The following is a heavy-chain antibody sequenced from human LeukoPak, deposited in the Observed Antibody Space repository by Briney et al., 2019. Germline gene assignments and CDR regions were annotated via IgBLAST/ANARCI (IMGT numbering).Heavy chain of an antibody. CDR3: GRNYYDSSGPRGGFDY. CDR2: ISGSGGST. J-gene: IGHJ4*02. V-gene: IGHV3-23*01. CDR1: GFTFSSYA. D-gene: IGHD3-22*01. Sequence: GGFLRLSCAASGFTFSSYAMSWVRQAPGKGLDWVSAISGSGGSTYYADSVKGRFTISRDNSKNTLYLQMNSLRAEDTAVYYCGRNYYDSSGPRGGFDYWGQGTLVTVSS.